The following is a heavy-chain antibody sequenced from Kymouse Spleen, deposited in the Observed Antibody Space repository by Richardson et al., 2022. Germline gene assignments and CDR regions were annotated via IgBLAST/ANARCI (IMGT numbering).Heavy chain of an antibody. CDR2: ISGSGGST. V-gene: IGHV3-23*04. J-gene: IGHJ6*02. CDR3: AKDRGSGVYYYYGMDV. Sequence: EVQLVESGGGLVQPGGSLRLSCAASGFTFSSYAMSWVRQAPGKGLEWVSAISGSGGSTYYADSVKGRFTISRDNSKNTLYLQMNSLRAEDTAVYYCAKDRGSGVYYYYGMDVWGQGTTVTVSS. CDR1: GFTFSSYA. D-gene: IGHD6-19*01.